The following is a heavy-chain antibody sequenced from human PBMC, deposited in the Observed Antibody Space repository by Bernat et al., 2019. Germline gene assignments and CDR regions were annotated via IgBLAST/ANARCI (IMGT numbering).Heavy chain of an antibody. D-gene: IGHD3-3*01. CDR3: TRGRITIFGVVKGNDY. Sequence: EVQLVESGGGLVKPGRSLRLSCTASGFTFGDYAMSWFRQAPGKGLEWVGFIRSKAYGGTTEYAASAKGRFTISRDDSKSIAYLQMNSLKTEDTAVYYCTRGRITIFGVVKGNDYWGQGTLVTVSS. J-gene: IGHJ4*02. CDR1: GFTFGDYA. CDR2: IRSKAYGGTT. V-gene: IGHV3-49*05.